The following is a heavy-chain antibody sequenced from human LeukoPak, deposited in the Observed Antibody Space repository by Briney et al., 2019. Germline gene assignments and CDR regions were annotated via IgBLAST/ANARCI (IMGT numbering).Heavy chain of an antibody. J-gene: IGHJ4*02. CDR3: ARDYSGYPELWGFDY. D-gene: IGHD5-12*01. CDR2: INPNSGGT. V-gene: IGHV1-2*02. Sequence: GASVTVSCKASGYTFTGYYMHWVRQAPGQGLEWMGWINPNSGGTNYAQKFQGRVTMTRDTSISTAYMELSRLRSDDTAVYYCARDYSGYPELWGFDYWGQGTLVTVSS. CDR1: GYTFTGYY.